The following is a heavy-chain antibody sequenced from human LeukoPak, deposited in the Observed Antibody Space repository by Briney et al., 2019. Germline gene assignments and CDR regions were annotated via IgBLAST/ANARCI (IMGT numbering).Heavy chain of an antibody. CDR1: GFTFSDYN. D-gene: IGHD3-10*02. CDR2: ISRSGSTK. CDR3: AELGITMIGGV. V-gene: IGHV3-11*04. J-gene: IGHJ6*04. Sequence: PGGSLRLSCAASGFTFSDYNMRWIRQAPGKGLEWVSFISRSGSTKYYADSVKGRFTTSRDNAKNSLYLQMNSLRAEDTAVYYCAELGITMIGGVWGKGTTVTISS.